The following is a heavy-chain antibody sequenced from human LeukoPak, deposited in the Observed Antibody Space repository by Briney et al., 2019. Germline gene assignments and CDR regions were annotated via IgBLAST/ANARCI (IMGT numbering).Heavy chain of an antibody. J-gene: IGHJ3*02. CDR1: GYSFTSYW. CDR2: IDPSDSYT. V-gene: IGHV5-10-1*01. Sequence: GESLKISCKGSGYSFTSYWISWVRQMPGKGLEWMGRIDPSDSYTNYSPSFQGHVTISADKSISTAYLQWSSLKASDTAMYYCARRLVDCGETAHAFDIWGQGTMVTVSS. CDR3: ARRLVDCGETAHAFDI. D-gene: IGHD4-17*01.